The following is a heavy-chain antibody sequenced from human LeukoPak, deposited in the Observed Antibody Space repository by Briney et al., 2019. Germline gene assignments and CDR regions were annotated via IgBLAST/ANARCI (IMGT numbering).Heavy chain of an antibody. V-gene: IGHV4-34*01. D-gene: IGHD2-8*02. CDR2: INHSGST. CDR3: ARRRPSFNPGGVWFDP. Sequence: SVTLSLTCAVYGGSFSGYYWSWIRQPPGKGLEWIGEINHSGSTNYNPSLKSRVTISVDTSKNQFSLKLSSVTAADTAVYYCARRRPSFNPGGVWFDPWGQGTLVTVSS. J-gene: IGHJ5*02. CDR1: GGSFSGYY.